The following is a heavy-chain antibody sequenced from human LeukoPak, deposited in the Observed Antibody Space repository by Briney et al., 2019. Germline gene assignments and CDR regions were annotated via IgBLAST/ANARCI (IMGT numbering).Heavy chain of an antibody. CDR3: ARDRKGYSYGYDYFDY. V-gene: IGHV1-46*01. J-gene: IGHJ4*02. CDR1: GYTFTSYY. Sequence: ASVKVSCKASGYTFTSYYMHWVRRAPGQGLEWMGIINPSGGSTSYAQKFQGRVTMTRDMSTSTVYMELSSLRSEDMAVYYCARDRKGYSYGYDYFDYWGEGTLVTVSS. D-gene: IGHD5-18*01. CDR2: INPSGGST.